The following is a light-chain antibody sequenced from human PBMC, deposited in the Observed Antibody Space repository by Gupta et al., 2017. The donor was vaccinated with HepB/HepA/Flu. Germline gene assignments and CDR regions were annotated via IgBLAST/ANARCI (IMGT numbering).Light chain of an antibody. V-gene: IGLV1-40*01. CDR3: QSYDSSLSGYVV. J-gene: IGLJ2*01. Sequence: QSVLTQPPSVSGAPGQRVTISCTGSSSNIGAGYDVHWYQQLPGTAPKLLIYGNSNRPAGVPDRFSGSKSGTAASLAITGLQAEEEADYYCQSYDSSLSGYVVFGGGTKRTVL. CDR2: GNS. CDR1: SSNIGAGYD.